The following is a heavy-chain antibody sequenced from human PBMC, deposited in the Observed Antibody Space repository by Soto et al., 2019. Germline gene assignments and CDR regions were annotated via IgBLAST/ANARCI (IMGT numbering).Heavy chain of an antibody. CDR2: IIPIFGTA. Sequence: QVQLVQSGAEVKKPGSSVKVSCKASGGTFSSYAISWVRQAPGQGLEWMGGIIPIFGTANYEQKFQGRVKITADESTSTAYRELSSLRSEDTAVYYCASLRSIAAANWFAPWGQGTLVTVSS. D-gene: IGHD6-6*01. V-gene: IGHV1-69*01. CDR1: GGTFSSYA. CDR3: ASLRSIAAANWFAP. J-gene: IGHJ5*02.